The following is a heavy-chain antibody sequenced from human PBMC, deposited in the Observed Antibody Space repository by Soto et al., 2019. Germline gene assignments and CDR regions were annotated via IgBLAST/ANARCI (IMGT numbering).Heavy chain of an antibody. CDR3: ARRGNPRMDA. Sequence: QDQLVQSGAEVKKPGASVKVSCKASAHSVDSDGVTWVRQAPGQGLAWMGWINTRKGVIHHAQKFQATHTVTADKPTRTAYMEVRGLRTDDTAVYYCARRGNPRMDAWGQGTTVIVSS. CDR2: INTRKGVI. CDR1: AHSVDSDG. J-gene: IGHJ6*02. V-gene: IGHV1-18*01.